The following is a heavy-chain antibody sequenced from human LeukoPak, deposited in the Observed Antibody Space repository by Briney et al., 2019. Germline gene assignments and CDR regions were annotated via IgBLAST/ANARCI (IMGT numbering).Heavy chain of an antibody. CDR3: TRSGNYYYYMDV. D-gene: IGHD1-26*01. J-gene: IGHJ6*03. V-gene: IGHV3-73*01. CDR2: VRSKANSYAT. CDR1: EFTLRGSV. Sequence: GGSLRLSCAASEFTLRGSVMHWVRQASGKGLEWVGRVRSKANSYATAYAASVKGRFTISRDDSKNTTYLQMNSLKTEDTAVYYCTRSGNYYYYMDVWGKGTTVTVSS.